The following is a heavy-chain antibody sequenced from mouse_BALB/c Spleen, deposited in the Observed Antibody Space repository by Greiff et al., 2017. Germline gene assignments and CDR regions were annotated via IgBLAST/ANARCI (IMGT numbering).Heavy chain of an antibody. CDR1: GFNIKDYY. CDR3: AFYGNIAY. J-gene: IGHJ3*01. CDR2: IDPENGNT. Sequence: VQLQQSGAELVRPGALVKLSCKASGFNIKDYYMHWVKQRPEQGLEWIGWIDPENGNTRYDPKFQGKASITADTSSNTAYLQLSSLTSEDTAVYYCAFYGNIAYWGQGTLVTVSA. D-gene: IGHD2-1*01. V-gene: IGHV14-1*02.